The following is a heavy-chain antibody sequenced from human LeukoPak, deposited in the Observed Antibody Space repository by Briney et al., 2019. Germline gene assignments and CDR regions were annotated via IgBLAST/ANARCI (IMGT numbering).Heavy chain of an antibody. CDR2: IYTSGST. V-gene: IGHV4-4*07. CDR3: ARETVRVWIGGYYYYYMDV. D-gene: IGHD3-16*01. J-gene: IGHJ6*03. Sequence: PSGTLSLTCTVSGGSISSYYWSWIRQPAGKGLEWTGRIYTSGSTNYNPSLKSRVTMSVDTSKNQFSLKLSSVTAADTAVYYCARETVRVWIGGYYYYYMDVWGKGTTVTVSS. CDR1: GGSISSYY.